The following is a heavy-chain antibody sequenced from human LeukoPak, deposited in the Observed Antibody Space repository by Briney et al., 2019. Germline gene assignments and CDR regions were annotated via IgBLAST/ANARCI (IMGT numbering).Heavy chain of an antibody. D-gene: IGHD3-10*01. CDR2: IYHGGST. Sequence: SETLSLTCTVSGYSISSGCYWGWIRQPPGKGLEWIGSIYHGGSTYYNPSLKSRVTMSVDTSKNQFSLKLTSVTAADTAVYYCARVRLWFGDHLDDYWGQGTLVTVSS. CDR3: ARVRLWFGDHLDDY. CDR1: GYSISSGCY. J-gene: IGHJ4*02. V-gene: IGHV4-38-2*02.